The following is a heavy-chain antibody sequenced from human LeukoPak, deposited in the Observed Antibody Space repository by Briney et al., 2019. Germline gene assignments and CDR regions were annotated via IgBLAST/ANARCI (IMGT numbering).Heavy chain of an antibody. V-gene: IGHV1-24*01. Sequence: ASAKVSCKVSGYILTELSMHWVRQAPGKGLEWMGGFDPEDGETIYAQKFQGRVTMTEDTSTDTAYMELSSLRSEDTAVYYCATGGYDSSGHDAFDIWGQGTMVTVSS. CDR3: ATGGYDSSGHDAFDI. CDR2: FDPEDGET. CDR1: GYILTELS. D-gene: IGHD3-22*01. J-gene: IGHJ3*02.